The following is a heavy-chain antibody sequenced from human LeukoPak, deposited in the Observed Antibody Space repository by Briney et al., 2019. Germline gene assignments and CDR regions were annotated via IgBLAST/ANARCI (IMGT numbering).Heavy chain of an antibody. CDR3: AKDYYYDSSGDAFDI. J-gene: IGHJ3*02. Sequence: GGSLRLSCAASGFTFSSYAMSWVRQAPGKGLEWVSAISGSGGSTYHADSVKGRFTISRDNSKNTLYLQMNSLRAEDTAVYYCAKDYYYDSSGDAFDIWGQGTMVTVSS. CDR2: ISGSGGST. V-gene: IGHV3-23*01. D-gene: IGHD3-22*01. CDR1: GFTFSSYA.